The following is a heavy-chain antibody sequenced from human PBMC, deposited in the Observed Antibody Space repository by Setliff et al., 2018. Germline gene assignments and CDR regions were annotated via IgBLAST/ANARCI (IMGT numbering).Heavy chain of an antibody. CDR3: ARLPSKRIHYNFWSGSYNWFDP. Sequence: PSETLSLTCTVSGGSISSSSSYWGWIRQPPGKGLEWIGSIYYSGSTYSNPSLKSRVTISVDTSKNQFSLKLSSVTAADTAVYYCARLPSKRIHYNFWSGSYNWFDPWGQGTLVTVSS. CDR1: GGSISSSSSY. D-gene: IGHD3-3*01. J-gene: IGHJ5*02. V-gene: IGHV4-39*07. CDR2: IYYSGST.